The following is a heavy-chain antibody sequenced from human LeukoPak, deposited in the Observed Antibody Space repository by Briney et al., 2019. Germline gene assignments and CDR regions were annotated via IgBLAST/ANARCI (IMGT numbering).Heavy chain of an antibody. J-gene: IGHJ4*02. CDR2: IKSKTDGGTT. Sequence: WGSLRLSCAASGFTFSSYSMNWVRKAPGKGKELVGRIKSKTDGGTTDYAAPVKGRFTISRDDSKNTLYLQMNSMKTENTAVYYCTTDSTTGWYKGDYWGQGTLVTVSS. V-gene: IGHV3-15*01. D-gene: IGHD6-19*01. CDR3: TTDSTTGWYKGDY. CDR1: GFTFSSYS.